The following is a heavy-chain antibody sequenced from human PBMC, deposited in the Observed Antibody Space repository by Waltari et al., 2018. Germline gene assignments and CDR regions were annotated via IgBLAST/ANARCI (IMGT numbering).Heavy chain of an antibody. D-gene: IGHD2-2*01. J-gene: IGHJ4*02. CDR2: INWNGGST. V-gene: IGHV3-20*04. CDR1: GFTFDDYG. CDR3: ARDLRIYCSSTSCYSFDY. Sequence: VQLVESGGGVVRPGGSLRLSCAASGFTFDDYGMSWVRQAPGKGLEWVSGINWNGGSTGYADSVKGRFTISRDNAKNSLYLQMNSLRAEDTALYYCARDLRIYCSSTSCYSFDYWGQGTLVTVSS.